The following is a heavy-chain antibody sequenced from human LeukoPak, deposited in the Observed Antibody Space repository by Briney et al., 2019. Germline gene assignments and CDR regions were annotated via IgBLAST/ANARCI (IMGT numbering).Heavy chain of an antibody. D-gene: IGHD3-22*01. Sequence: GGSLRLSCAASGLTFSSHWMHWVRQAPGKGLEWVSSISAGGDTIHYTDSVKGRFTISRDNSKNTLYLQMNSLRAEDTAVYFCAYFDSSGYYYGRLRYWGQGTPVTVSS. CDR1: GLTFSSHW. CDR2: ISAGGDTI. V-gene: IGHV3-23*01. CDR3: AYFDSSGYYYGRLRY. J-gene: IGHJ4*02.